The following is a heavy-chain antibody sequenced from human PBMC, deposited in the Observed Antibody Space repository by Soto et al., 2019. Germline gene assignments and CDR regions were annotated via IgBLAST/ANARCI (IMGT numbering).Heavy chain of an antibody. V-gene: IGHV3-9*01. Sequence: GGSLRLSCAASGFTFDDYAMHWVRQAPGKGLEWVSGISWNSGSIGYADSVKGRFTISRDNAKNSLYLQMNSLRAEDTALYYCAKDIESLNAFDIWGQGTMVTVSS. CDR3: AKDIESLNAFDI. CDR1: GFTFDDYA. J-gene: IGHJ3*02. CDR2: ISWNSGSI.